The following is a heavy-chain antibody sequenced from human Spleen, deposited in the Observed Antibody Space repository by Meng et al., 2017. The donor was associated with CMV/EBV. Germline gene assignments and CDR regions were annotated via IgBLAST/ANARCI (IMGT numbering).Heavy chain of an antibody. CDR1: GFTFSSYW. CDR2: IISDGSST. J-gene: IGHJ4*02. D-gene: IGHD6-25*01. Sequence: GESLKISCAASGFTFSSYWMHWVRQAPGKGLVWVSHIISDGSSTNYADSVKGRFTISRDNAKNTLYLQMNSLRAEDTAVYYCASELAAGYWGQGTLVTVSS. CDR3: ASELAAGY. V-gene: IGHV3-74*01.